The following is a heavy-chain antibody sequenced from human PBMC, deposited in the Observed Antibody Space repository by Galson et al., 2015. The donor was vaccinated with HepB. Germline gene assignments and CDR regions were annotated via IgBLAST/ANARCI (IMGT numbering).Heavy chain of an antibody. CDR1: GFTFDDYG. Sequence: SRRLSCAASGFTFDDYGMSWVRQAPGKGLEWVSGINWNGGSTGYADSVKGRFTISRDNAKNSLYLQMNSLRAEDTALYYCARRIAAAANYWYFDLWGRGTLVTVSS. J-gene: IGHJ2*01. D-gene: IGHD6-13*01. CDR3: ARRIAAAANYWYFDL. V-gene: IGHV3-20*04. CDR2: INWNGGST.